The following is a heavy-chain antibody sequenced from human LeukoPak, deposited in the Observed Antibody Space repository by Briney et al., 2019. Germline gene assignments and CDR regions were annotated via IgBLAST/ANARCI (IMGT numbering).Heavy chain of an antibody. CDR2: IRYDGSKK. CDR1: GFTFRNYG. J-gene: IGHJ4*02. D-gene: IGHD1-1*01. V-gene: IGHV3-33*01. CDR3: ARTGDTERFDY. Sequence: GGSLRLSCAASGFTFRNYGMHWVRQAPGKGLEWVALIRYDGSKKDYGDSVKGRFTISRDNSKNTLSLQMDSLRAEDTAVYYCARTGDTERFDYWGQGTPVTVSS.